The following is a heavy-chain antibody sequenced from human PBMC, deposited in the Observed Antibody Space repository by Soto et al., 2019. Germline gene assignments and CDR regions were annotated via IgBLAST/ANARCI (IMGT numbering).Heavy chain of an antibody. Sequence: QVQLVESGGGVVQPGRSLRLSCAASGFTFSSYAMHWVRQAPGKGPEWVAVISYDGSNKYYADSVKGRFTISRDKSKNTLYLQMNSLRAEDTAVYYCARGAVAGTGYYYGMDVWGQGTTVTVSS. D-gene: IGHD6-19*01. V-gene: IGHV3-30-3*01. J-gene: IGHJ6*02. CDR1: GFTFSSYA. CDR3: ARGAVAGTGYYYGMDV. CDR2: ISYDGSNK.